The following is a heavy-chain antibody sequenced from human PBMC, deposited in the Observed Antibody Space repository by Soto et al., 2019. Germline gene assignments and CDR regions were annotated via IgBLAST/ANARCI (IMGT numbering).Heavy chain of an antibody. CDR3: ARDSVAPDGGAFDI. V-gene: IGHV4-31*03. CDR2: ICYSGST. D-gene: IGHD2-15*01. J-gene: IGHJ3*02. CDR1: GGSISSGDYC. Sequence: QVQLQESGPGLVKPSQTLSLTCTVSGGSISSGDYCWSWIRQHPGKGLESIGYICYSGSTYYNPSLKSRVTISVDTSKNQFSLKLSSVTAADTAGYYCARDSVAPDGGAFDIWGQGTMVTVSS.